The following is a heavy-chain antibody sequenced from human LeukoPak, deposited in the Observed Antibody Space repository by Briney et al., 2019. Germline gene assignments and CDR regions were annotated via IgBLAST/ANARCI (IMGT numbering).Heavy chain of an antibody. D-gene: IGHD6-6*01. CDR1: GDSVSSNSAD. V-gene: IGHV6-1*01. Sequence: SQTLSLTCAISGDSVSSNSADWNWIRQSPSRGLQWLGRTYYRSKSYNDYAVSVKSRITINPDTSKNQFSLQLNSVTPEDTAVYYCARSSPARGIDYWGQGTLVTVSS. J-gene: IGHJ4*02. CDR2: TYYRSKSYN. CDR3: ARSSPARGIDY.